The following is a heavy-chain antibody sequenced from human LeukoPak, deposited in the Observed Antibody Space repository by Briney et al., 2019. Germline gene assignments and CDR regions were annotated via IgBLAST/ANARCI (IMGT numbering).Heavy chain of an antibody. CDR3: ANQNGDYSHAFDI. CDR1: GYTFSSYC. D-gene: IGHD4-11*01. V-gene: IGHV3-7*03. Sequence: GGTLRLSCAASGYTFSSYCMSWVRQAPGKGLEWVTNIKQEWSEKHFVDSVKGRFTISRDNAKNSLDLHMNSQRAGHGPVYLCANQNGDYSHAFDIWGQGTMVTVSS. J-gene: IGHJ3*02. CDR2: IKQEWSEK.